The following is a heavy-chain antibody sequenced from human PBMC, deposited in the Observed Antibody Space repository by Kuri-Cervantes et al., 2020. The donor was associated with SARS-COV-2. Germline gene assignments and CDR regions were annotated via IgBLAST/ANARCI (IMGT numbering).Heavy chain of an antibody. CDR1: GFTFSSYA. J-gene: IGHJ3*02. V-gene: IGHV3-23*01. D-gene: IGHD1-14*01. CDR2: ISGSGGST. CDR3: AKVVRRTPNREPPAPDDAFDI. Sequence: ETLSLTCSASGFTFSSYAMSQVRQAPGKGLEWVSAISGSGGSTYYADSVKGRFTISRDNSKNTLYLQMNSLRAEDTAVYYCAKVVRRTPNREPPAPDDAFDIWGQGTMVTVSS.